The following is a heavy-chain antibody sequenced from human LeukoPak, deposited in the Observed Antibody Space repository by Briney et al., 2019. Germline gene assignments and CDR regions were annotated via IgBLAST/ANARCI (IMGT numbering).Heavy chain of an antibody. CDR1: GFTFSSYS. CDR3: GDATSDY. D-gene: IGHD1-26*01. CDR2: ISSTSDYT. Sequence: TPGGSLRLSCAASGFTFSSYSMNWVRQAPGKGLEWVSSISSTSDYTYYADSVKGRFTISRDNAKNPLFLQMNSLRAEDTAVYYCGDATSDYWGQGTLVTVSS. V-gene: IGHV3-21*01. J-gene: IGHJ4*02.